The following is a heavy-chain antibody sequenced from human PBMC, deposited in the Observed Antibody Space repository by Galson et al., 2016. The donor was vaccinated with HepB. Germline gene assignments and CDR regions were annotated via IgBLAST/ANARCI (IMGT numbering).Heavy chain of an antibody. V-gene: IGHV4-59*08. J-gene: IGHJ1*01. CDR1: GGPISGHY. Sequence: SETLSLTCTVSGGPISGHYWTWIRQPPGRGLEWIGYVYYRGSTNYNPSLESRVTISVDTSKNQFSLKLNSVTAADTAVYYCARLGGGYCSSTSCYGYFQHWGQGTLVTVSS. CDR3: ARLGGGYCSSTSCYGYFQH. CDR2: VYYRGST. D-gene: IGHD2-2*01.